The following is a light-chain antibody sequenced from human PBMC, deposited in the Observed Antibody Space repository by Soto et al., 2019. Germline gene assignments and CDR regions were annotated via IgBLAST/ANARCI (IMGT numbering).Light chain of an antibody. Sequence: EIVITQSPATLSVSPGERVTLSCTARQSVSGNLAWYQQKPGQPPRLLIFGATTRAPDVPARFSGSGSATEFTLTINNLQSRDSAVYYCQQYGTSPITFGQGTRLEI. CDR2: GAT. CDR1: QSVSGN. V-gene: IGKV3-15*01. J-gene: IGKJ5*01. CDR3: QQYGTSPIT.